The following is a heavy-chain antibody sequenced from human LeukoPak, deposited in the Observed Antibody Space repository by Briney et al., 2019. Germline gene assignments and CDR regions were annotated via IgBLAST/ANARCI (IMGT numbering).Heavy chain of an antibody. J-gene: IGHJ4*02. Sequence: RSSETLSLTCAVYGGSFSGYYWSWIRQSPGKGLEWTGEINHSGSTNYNPSPKSRVTVSVDTSKNQFSLNLSSVTAADTAVYYCARNSYSYGYLTGYYFDFWGQGTLVTVSS. CDR1: GGSFSGYY. CDR3: ARNSYSYGYLTGYYFDF. D-gene: IGHD5-18*01. V-gene: IGHV4-34*01. CDR2: INHSGST.